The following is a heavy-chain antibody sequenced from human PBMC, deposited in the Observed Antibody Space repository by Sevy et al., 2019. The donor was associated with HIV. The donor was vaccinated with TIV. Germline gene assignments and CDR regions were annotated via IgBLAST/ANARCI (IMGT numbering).Heavy chain of an antibody. V-gene: IGHV1-69*13. D-gene: IGHD2-2*01. Sequence: ASVKVSCKASGGTFSNYALSWVRQAPGQGLEWMGGIIPIFGTTNFAQTFQGRVTITADESTSTAYMELGSLSSADTAVYYCARTPLVRIPGATDLYFDNWGQGTLVTVSS. J-gene: IGHJ4*02. CDR3: ARTPLVRIPGATDLYFDN. CDR1: GGTFSNYA. CDR2: IIPIFGTT.